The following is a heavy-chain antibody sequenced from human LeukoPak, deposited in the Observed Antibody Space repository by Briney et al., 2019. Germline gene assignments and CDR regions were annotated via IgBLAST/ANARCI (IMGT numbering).Heavy chain of an antibody. CDR2: IKQDGSEK. Sequence: GGSLRLSCAASGFTFTSYALSWVRQAPGKGLEWVANIKQDGSEKNYVDSVEGRFTISRDNAKNSLYVQMNSLRVEDTAVYYCAKGVVTAPRTALDIWGQGTMVTVSS. CDR1: GFTFTSYA. CDR3: AKGVVTAPRTALDI. V-gene: IGHV3-7*01. J-gene: IGHJ3*02. D-gene: IGHD2-21*02.